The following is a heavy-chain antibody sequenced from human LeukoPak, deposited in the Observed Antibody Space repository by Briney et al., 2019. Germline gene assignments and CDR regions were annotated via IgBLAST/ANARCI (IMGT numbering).Heavy chain of an antibody. CDR2: ITWIVGST. V-gene: IGHV3-20*04. D-gene: IGHD5-12*01. CDR3: ASVAWFSGAYGNDY. J-gene: IGHJ4*02. CDR1: GFTFEDYG. Sequence: GGSLRLSCAASGFTFEDYGMSWVRPTPGKGLEWVSGITWIVGSTCYADSLKGRFTISRDNAKKSLYLQMNSLRAEDTALYYCASVAWFSGAYGNDYWGQGTLVTVS.